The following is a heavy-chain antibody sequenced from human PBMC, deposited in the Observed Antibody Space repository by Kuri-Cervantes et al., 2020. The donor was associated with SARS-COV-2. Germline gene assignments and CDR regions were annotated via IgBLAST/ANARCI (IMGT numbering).Heavy chain of an antibody. V-gene: IGHV3-72*01. CDR2: IKNKDQGYTT. J-gene: IGHJ4*02. CDR1: GFTFSDHT. CDR3: SRAGPGVSWDF. D-gene: IGHD2-8*01. Sequence: GESLKISCAASGFTFSDHTMDWVRQAPGKGLEWVGRIKNKDQGYTTYYAASVKGRFTISRDDSKDSLYLQLNSLKSEDTALYYCSRAGPGVSWDFWGQGTLVTDSS.